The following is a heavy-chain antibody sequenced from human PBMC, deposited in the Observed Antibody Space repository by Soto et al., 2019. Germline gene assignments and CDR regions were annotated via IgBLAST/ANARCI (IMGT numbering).Heavy chain of an antibody. CDR2: INPSAGST. CDR3: ARVPLYYDSSGYYYDQYYGMDV. Sequence: ASVKVSCKASGYTFTSYYIHWARQAPGQGLEWVGIINPSAGSTSYAQNFQGRVTMTRDTSTSTVYMELSSLRSEDTAVYYCARVPLYYDSSGYYYDQYYGMDVWGQGTTVTVSS. V-gene: IGHV1-46*01. J-gene: IGHJ6*02. D-gene: IGHD3-22*01. CDR1: GYTFTSYY.